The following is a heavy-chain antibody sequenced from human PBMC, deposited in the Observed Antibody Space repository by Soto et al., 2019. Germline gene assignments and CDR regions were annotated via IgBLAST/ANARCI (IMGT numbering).Heavy chain of an antibody. CDR1: GYTFTSYG. D-gene: IGHD6-19*01. J-gene: IGHJ3*02. V-gene: IGHV1-18*01. CDR2: ISAYNGNT. Sequence: ASVKVSCKASGYTFTSYGISWVRQAPGQGLEWMGWISAYNGNTNYAQKLQGRVTMTTDTSTSTAYMELRSLRSDDTAVYYCARDIAVAGTNAFDIWGQGTMVTVSS. CDR3: ARDIAVAGTNAFDI.